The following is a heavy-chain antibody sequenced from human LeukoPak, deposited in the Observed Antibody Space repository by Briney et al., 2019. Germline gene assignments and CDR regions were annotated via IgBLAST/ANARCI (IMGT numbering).Heavy chain of an antibody. J-gene: IGHJ6*02. CDR2: IYTSGST. CDR1: GGSISSYY. V-gene: IGHV4-4*07. Sequence: PSETLSLTCTASGGSISSYYWSWIRQPAGKGLEWIARIYTSGSTNYNPSLKSRVTMSVDTSKNQFSLKLSSVTAADTAVYYCARVFPDFDQLYYYYGMDVWGQGTTVTVSS. D-gene: IGHD3-3*01. CDR3: ARVFPDFDQLYYYYGMDV.